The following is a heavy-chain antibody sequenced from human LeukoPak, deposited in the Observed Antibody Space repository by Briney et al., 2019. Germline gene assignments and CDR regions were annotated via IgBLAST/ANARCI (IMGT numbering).Heavy chain of an antibody. Sequence: GGSLRLSCAASGFTFSSYSMNWARQAPGKGLEWVSSISSSSSYIYYADSVKGRFTISRDNAKNSLYLQMNSLGAEDTAVYYCARDHPGYSYGRDYWGQGTLVTVSS. D-gene: IGHD5-18*01. J-gene: IGHJ4*02. CDR3: ARDHPGYSYGRDY. CDR1: GFTFSSYS. CDR2: ISSSSSYI. V-gene: IGHV3-21*01.